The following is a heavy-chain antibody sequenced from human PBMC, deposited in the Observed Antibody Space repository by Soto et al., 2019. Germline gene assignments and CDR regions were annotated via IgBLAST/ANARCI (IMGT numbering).Heavy chain of an antibody. V-gene: IGHV4-34*01. Sequence: WETLSLTFAVRGGSFSGYAWSWIRQPTGKGLEWIGEINHGGSTKYNPSLKTPVTPSLDTTKSQFYLKLSSVTATDTAVYYCERAKHFNPVLPNSDQNYSGLDVWGQGTTVTVSS. CDR2: INHGGST. CDR3: ERAKHFNPVLPNSDQNYSGLDV. D-gene: IGHD1-7*01. CDR1: GGSFSGYA. J-gene: IGHJ6*02.